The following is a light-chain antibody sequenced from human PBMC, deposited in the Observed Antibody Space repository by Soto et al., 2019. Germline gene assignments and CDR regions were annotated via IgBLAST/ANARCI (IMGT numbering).Light chain of an antibody. CDR2: RAS. V-gene: IGKV3-15*01. CDR3: HQYNNWFPFT. CDR1: ESVNNK. Sequence: EVVLTQSPATLSVSPGERATLSCRASESVNNKLGWYQQKPGQAPRLLIYRASTRATGIPARFSGSGSGTXXXXTXSSXQSEDSAVYYCHQYNNWFPFTFGQGTRLEIK. J-gene: IGKJ5*01.